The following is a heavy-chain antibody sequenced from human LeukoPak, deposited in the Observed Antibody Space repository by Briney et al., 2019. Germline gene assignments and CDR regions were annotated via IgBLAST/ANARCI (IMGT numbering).Heavy chain of an antibody. CDR3: AKGASSSAKTFDY. D-gene: IGHD6-13*01. J-gene: IGHJ4*02. V-gene: IGHV3-53*01. Sequence: GGSLRLSCAASGFTVSSNYMSWVRQAPGKGLEWVSLIYSGSGGSTYYADSVKGRFTISRDNSKNTLYLQMNSLRAEDTAVYYCAKGASSSAKTFDYWGQGTLVTVSS. CDR1: GFTVSSNY. CDR2: IYSGSGGST.